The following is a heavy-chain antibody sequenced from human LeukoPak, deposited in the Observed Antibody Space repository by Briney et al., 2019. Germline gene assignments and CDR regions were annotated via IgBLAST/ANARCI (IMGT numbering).Heavy chain of an antibody. V-gene: IGHV3-23*01. D-gene: IGHD4-11*01. Sequence: GGSLRLSCAASGFTFSSYAMSWVRQVPGKGLEWVSVITGSGDRPYYADSVKGRFTISRDNSKNTLYLQINSLKTEDTAVYYCAKGPNDDSNYLFDYWGQGTLVTVSS. CDR1: GFTFSSYA. CDR2: ITGSGDRP. J-gene: IGHJ4*02. CDR3: AKGPNDDSNYLFDY.